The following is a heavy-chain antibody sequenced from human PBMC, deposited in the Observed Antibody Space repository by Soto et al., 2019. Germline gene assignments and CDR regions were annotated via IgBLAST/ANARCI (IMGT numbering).Heavy chain of an antibody. J-gene: IGHJ4*02. CDR3: AWTLAFCGGNCYLPNFDT. V-gene: IGHV1-69*01. CDR2: IIPLFGSP. CDR1: GGTFTNYD. D-gene: IGHD2-21*01. Sequence: QVQLVQSGTEVQKPGSSVKLSCKTSGGTFTNYDISWVRQAPGQGLEWMGGIIPLFGSPHYSPKYGGRVTITADEVSTTAHLELSSLRFDDTAVYFCAWTLAFCGGNCYLPNFDTWGQGTLVIVSS.